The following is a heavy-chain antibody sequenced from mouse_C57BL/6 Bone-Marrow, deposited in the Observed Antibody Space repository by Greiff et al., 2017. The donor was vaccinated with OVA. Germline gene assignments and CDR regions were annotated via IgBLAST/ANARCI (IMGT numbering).Heavy chain of an antibody. CDR1: GFTFSSYG. D-gene: IGHD2-1*01. J-gene: IGHJ3*01. CDR2: ICSGGSYT. CDR3: ARQRIYGNYLFAY. V-gene: IGHV5-6*01. Sequence: EVKLMESGGDLVKPGGSLKLSCAASGFTFSSYGMSWVRQTPDKRLEWVATICSGGSYTYYPDSVKGRFTISRDNAKNTLYLQMSSLKSEYTAMYYCARQRIYGNYLFAYWGQGTLVTVSA.